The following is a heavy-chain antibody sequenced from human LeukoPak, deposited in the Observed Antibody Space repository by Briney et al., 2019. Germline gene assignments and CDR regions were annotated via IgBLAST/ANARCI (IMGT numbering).Heavy chain of an antibody. CDR3: TLSGRITMIGAIGY. V-gene: IGHV3-15*01. J-gene: IGHJ4*02. D-gene: IGHD3-22*01. CDR2: IKSKTDSGTT. CDR1: GFTFSNAC. Sequence: GGSLRLSCAASGFTFSNACMSWVRQAPGKGLEWVGRIKSKTDSGTTDYAAPVKGTFTISRDNSKNTLYLQMNSLKTEYTAVYNCTLSGRITMIGAIGYWGQGTLVTVSS.